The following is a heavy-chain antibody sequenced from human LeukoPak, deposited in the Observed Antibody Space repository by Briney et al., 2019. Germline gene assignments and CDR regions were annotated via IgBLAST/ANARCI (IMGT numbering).Heavy chain of an antibody. D-gene: IGHD3-10*01. CDR2: IIPIFGTA. J-gene: IGHJ6*03. Sequence: ASVKVSCKASRGTFSSYAISWVRQAPGQGLEWMGGIIPIFGTANYAQKFQGRVTTTADKSTSTAYMELSSLRSEDTAVYYCARAIRGSKIASRYYFYYMDVWGKGTTVTVSS. CDR1: RGTFSSYA. V-gene: IGHV1-69*06. CDR3: ARAIRGSKIASRYYFYYMDV.